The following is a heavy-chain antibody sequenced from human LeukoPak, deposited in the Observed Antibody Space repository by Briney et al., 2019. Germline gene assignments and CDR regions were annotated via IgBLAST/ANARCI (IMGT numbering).Heavy chain of an antibody. V-gene: IGHV3-23*01. D-gene: IGHD2-15*01. CDR3: VRGYSFGPYGMDV. CDR1: GFTFTNYA. J-gene: IGHJ6*02. Sequence: PGGSLRLSCAASGFTFTNYAMSWVRQAPGKGLEWVSGISGSGGSTYYADSVKGRFTISRDNSKNTLYLQMSSLRAEDTAVYFCVRGYSFGPYGMDVRGQGTTVTVS. CDR2: ISGSGGST.